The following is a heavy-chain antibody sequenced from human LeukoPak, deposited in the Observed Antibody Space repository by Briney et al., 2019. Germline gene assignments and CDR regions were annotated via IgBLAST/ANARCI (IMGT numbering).Heavy chain of an antibody. J-gene: IGHJ4*02. D-gene: IGHD3-16*02. CDR2: IDWDDDK. CDR1: GFSLSTSGMR. Sequence: SGPTLVNPTQTLTLTCTFSGFSLSTSGMRVSWIRQPPGKALEWLARIDWDDDKFYSTSLKTRLTTSKDTSKDQVVLTMTNMDPVDTATYYCAREGGIMITFGGVIEPYYFDYWGQGTLVTVSS. CDR3: AREGGIMITFGGVIEPYYFDY. V-gene: IGHV2-70*04.